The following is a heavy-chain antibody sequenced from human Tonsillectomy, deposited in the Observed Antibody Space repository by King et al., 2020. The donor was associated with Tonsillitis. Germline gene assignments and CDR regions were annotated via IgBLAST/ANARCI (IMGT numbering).Heavy chain of an antibody. D-gene: IGHD5-12*01. CDR2: IYYSGST. J-gene: IGHJ4*02. V-gene: IGHV4-59*08. Sequence: QLQESGPGLVKPSETLSLTCTVSGGSISSYYWSWIRQPPGKGLEWIGYIYYSGSTNYNPSLKSRITISVDTSKNQFSLKLSSVTAADTALYYCARKPYDAFFDYWGQGTLVTVSS. CDR1: GGSISSYY. CDR3: ARKPYDAFFDY.